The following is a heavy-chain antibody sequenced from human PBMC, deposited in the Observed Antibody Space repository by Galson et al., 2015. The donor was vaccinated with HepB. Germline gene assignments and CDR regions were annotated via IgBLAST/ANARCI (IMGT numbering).Heavy chain of an antibody. D-gene: IGHD5-18*01. CDR1: GFTFSSYA. V-gene: IGHV3-30*09. CDR2: ISYDGSNK. J-gene: IGHJ4*02. Sequence: FLRLSCAASGFTFSSYAMHWVRQAPGKGLGWVAVISYDGSNKYYADSVKGRFAISRDNSKNTLYLQMNSLRAEDTAVYYCARVTAMVESYYFDYWGQGTLVTVS. CDR3: ARVTAMVESYYFDY.